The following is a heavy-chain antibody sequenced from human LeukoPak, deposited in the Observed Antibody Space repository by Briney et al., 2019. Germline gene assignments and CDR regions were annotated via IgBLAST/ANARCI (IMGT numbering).Heavy chain of an antibody. V-gene: IGHV3-7*01. CDR3: ARLLGTVTTYGY. J-gene: IGHJ4*02. D-gene: IGHD1-7*01. CDR2: IRPDGSEE. Sequence: GGSLRLSCAASGFTFSSHWMSWVRQAPGKGLEWVASIRPDGSEEYYMDSVKGRFTISRDNAKNSLYLQMNSLRAEDTAVYYCARLLGTVTTYGYWGQGTLVTVSS. CDR1: GFTFSSHW.